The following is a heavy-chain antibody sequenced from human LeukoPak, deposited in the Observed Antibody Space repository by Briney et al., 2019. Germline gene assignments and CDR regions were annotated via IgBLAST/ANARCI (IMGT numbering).Heavy chain of an antibody. D-gene: IGHD2-2*01. CDR2: ISYDGSNE. V-gene: IGHV3-30*18. J-gene: IGHJ6*02. Sequence: PGGSLSLSCAASGFTFSTYGMNWVRQAPGKGLDWVAAISYDGSNEFYADSVKGRITISRDNSKNTLYLQMNNLRAEDTAVYYCAKGQGLYAPLRNYGMDVWGQGTPVTVSS. CDR3: AKGQGLYAPLRNYGMDV. CDR1: GFTFSTYG.